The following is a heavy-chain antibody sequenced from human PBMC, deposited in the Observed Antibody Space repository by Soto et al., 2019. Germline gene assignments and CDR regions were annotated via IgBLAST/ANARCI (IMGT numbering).Heavy chain of an antibody. CDR3: ARGGTGGLVGSSNYGMDV. CDR2: INHSGST. J-gene: IGHJ6*02. D-gene: IGHD6-13*01. V-gene: IGHV4-34*01. Sequence: SETLSLTCAVYGGSFSCYYWSWIRQPPGKGLEWIGEINHSGSTNYNPSLKSRVTISVDTSKNQFSLKLSSVTAADTDVYYCARGGTGGLVGSSNYGMDVWGQGTTVTVSS. CDR1: GGSFSCYY.